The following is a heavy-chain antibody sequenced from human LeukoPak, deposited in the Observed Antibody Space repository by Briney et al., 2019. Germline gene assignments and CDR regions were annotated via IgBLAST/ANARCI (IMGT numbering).Heavy chain of an antibody. CDR1: GYTFTSYG. CDR3: ARDEELATIYSFDY. J-gene: IGHJ4*02. CDR2: ISAYNGNT. D-gene: IGHD5-24*01. V-gene: IGHV1-18*01. Sequence: ASVKVSCKASGYTFTSYGISWVRQAPGQGLEWMGWISAYNGNTNYAQKLQGRVTMTTDTSTSTAYMELRSLRSDDTAVYYCARDEELATIYSFDYWGQGTLVTVSS.